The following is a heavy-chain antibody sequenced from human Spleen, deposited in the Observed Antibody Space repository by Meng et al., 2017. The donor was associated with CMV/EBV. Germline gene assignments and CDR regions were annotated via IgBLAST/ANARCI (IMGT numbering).Heavy chain of an antibody. CDR1: GFTFSDHY. CDR3: ARDSDDYDFWSAYYTDAFDF. CDR2: ITGDSTYK. V-gene: IGHV3-11*06. D-gene: IGHD3-3*01. J-gene: IGHJ3*01. Sequence: GESLKISCAASGFTFSDHYMSWIRQAPGKGLEWVSSITGDSTYKHYADSLKGRFTISRDNAKNSLYLQMNSLRAEDTAVYYCARDSDDYDFWSAYYTDAFDFWGQGTMVTVSS.